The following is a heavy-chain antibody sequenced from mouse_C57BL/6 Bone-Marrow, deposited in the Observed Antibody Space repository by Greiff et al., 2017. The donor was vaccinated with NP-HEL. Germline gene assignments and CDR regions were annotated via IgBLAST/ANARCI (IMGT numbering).Heavy chain of an antibody. J-gene: IGHJ4*01. Sequence: QVQLQQPGAELVKPGASVKLSCKASGYTFTSYWMHWVKQRPGQGLEWIGMIHPNSGSTNYNEKFKSKATLTVDKSSSTAYMQLSSLTSEDSAVYYCARYDTTVVAPHYYAMDYWGQGTSVTVSS. CDR2: IHPNSGST. V-gene: IGHV1-64*01. D-gene: IGHD1-1*01. CDR1: GYTFTSYW. CDR3: ARYDTTVVAPHYYAMDY.